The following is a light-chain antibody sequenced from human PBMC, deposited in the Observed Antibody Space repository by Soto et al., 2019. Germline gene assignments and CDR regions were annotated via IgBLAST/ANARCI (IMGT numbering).Light chain of an antibody. V-gene: IGKV1-8*01. Sequence: AIRMTQSPSSFSASAGDRVTITCRASQDITRYLAWYQQKAGRAPKLLIYGASTLQSGVPSRFSGSGSGTDFTLTINRLQSEDFATYYCQQYHSYPPTFGQGTKLEIK. CDR2: GAS. CDR3: QQYHSYPPT. J-gene: IGKJ2*01. CDR1: QDITRY.